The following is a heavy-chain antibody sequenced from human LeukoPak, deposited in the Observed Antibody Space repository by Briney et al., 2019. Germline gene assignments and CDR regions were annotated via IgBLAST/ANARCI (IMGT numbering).Heavy chain of an antibody. CDR3: TRDSGTTGEVKFDP. J-gene: IGHJ5*02. V-gene: IGHV4-4*07. CDR2: IYSSGTI. Sequence: SETLSLTCTVSGGSINSYSWSWIRQPAGKGLEWIGRIYSSGTITYNPSLQSRVTMSVDTSKNEFSLKMSSVTAADTAVYYCTRDSGTTGEVKFDPWGQGTLVAVSS. D-gene: IGHD3-10*01. CDR1: GGSINSYS.